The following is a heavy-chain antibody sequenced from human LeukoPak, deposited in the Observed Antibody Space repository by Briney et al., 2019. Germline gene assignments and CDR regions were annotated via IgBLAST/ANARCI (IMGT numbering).Heavy chain of an antibody. CDR1: GDSISDFY. J-gene: IGHJ3*02. CDR3: ARSVPQPIAARPSYAFDI. D-gene: IGHD6-6*01. Sequence: SETLSLTCTVSGDSISDFYWSWIRQPPGKGPEWIGYIYYSGSTNYNPSLKSRVTISVDTSKNQFSLKLSSVTAADTAVYYCARSVPQPIAARPSYAFDIWGQGTMVTVSS. CDR2: IYYSGST. V-gene: IGHV4-59*01.